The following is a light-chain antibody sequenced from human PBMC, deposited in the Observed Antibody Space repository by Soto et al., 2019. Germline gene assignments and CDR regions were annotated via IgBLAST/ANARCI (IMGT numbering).Light chain of an antibody. CDR2: GAS. V-gene: IGKV3-20*01. Sequence: EIVLTQSPGTLSLSPGERATLSCRASQSVGSNYLAWYQQKPGQAPRLLIYGASSRATGIPDRFSGSGSGTDFTLTISRLEPEDFAVYNCHQYGNSPQTFGQGTRLEI. J-gene: IGKJ5*01. CDR1: QSVGSNY. CDR3: HQYGNSPQT.